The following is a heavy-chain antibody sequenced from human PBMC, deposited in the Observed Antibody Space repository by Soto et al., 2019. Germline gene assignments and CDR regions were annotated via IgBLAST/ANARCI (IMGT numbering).Heavy chain of an antibody. J-gene: IGHJ5*02. Sequence: SWCLSVTCSVGDGSITSYYSSWIRQTPGKGLEWIGYIYYSGSTNYNPSLKSRVTISVDTSKNQFSLKLSSVTAADTAVYYCARLYGSGSYSNWFDPRCQGTLVTVSS. CDR1: DGSITSYY. V-gene: IGHV4-59*01. CDR2: IYYSGST. D-gene: IGHD3-10*01. CDR3: ARLYGSGSYSNWFDP.